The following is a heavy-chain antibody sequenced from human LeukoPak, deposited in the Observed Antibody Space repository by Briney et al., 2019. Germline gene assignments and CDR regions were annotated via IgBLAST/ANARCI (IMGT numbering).Heavy chain of an antibody. J-gene: IGHJ3*02. Sequence: SETLSLTCTVSGGSISSYYWSWIRRPAGKGLEWIGRIYTSGSTNYNPSLKSRVTMSVDTSKNQFPLKLSSVTAADTAVYYCAREEWELGRSVDAFDIWGQGTMVTVSS. CDR2: IYTSGST. D-gene: IGHD1-26*01. V-gene: IGHV4-4*07. CDR1: GGSISSYY. CDR3: AREEWELGRSVDAFDI.